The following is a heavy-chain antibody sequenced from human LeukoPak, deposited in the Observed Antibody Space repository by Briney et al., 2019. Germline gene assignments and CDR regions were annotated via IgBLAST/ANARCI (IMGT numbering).Heavy chain of an antibody. CDR2: IHHSGST. J-gene: IGHJ4*02. V-gene: IGHV4-59*12. D-gene: IGHD4-17*01. CDR3: ARGGDYRFDY. CDR1: GGSISSYY. Sequence: SETLSLTCTVSGGSISSYYWSWIRQPPGKGLEWIGEIHHSGSTNYNPSLKSRVTLSVDKSKNQLSLRLTSVTAADTAVYYCARGGDYRFDYWGQGTLVTVSS.